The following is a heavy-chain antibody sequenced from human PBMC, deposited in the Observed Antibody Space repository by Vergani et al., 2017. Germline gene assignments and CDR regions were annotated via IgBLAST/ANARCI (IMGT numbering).Heavy chain of an antibody. CDR3: ARAIRSSLWSGHDY. Sequence: EVQRVESGGGLVKPGGSLRLSCAASGFTFSSYSMNWVHQAPGKGLEWVSSISSSSSYIYYADSVKGRFTISRDNAKNSLYLQMNSLRAEDTAVYYCARAIRSSLWSGHDYWGQGTLVTVSS. CDR1: GFTFSSYS. D-gene: IGHD3-3*01. J-gene: IGHJ4*02. V-gene: IGHV3-21*01. CDR2: ISSSSSYI.